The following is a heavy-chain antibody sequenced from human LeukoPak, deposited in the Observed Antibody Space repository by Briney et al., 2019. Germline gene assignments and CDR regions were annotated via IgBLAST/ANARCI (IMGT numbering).Heavy chain of an antibody. J-gene: IGHJ1*01. CDR2: IFYSGST. Sequence: PSETLSLTCTVSGGSISTSNYYWGWIRQPPGKGLEWIGNIFYSGSTYYSPSLRSRVTISLDTSRNQFSLKLNSVTAADTAVYYCAREYWTGTNQYFQHWGQGTLVTVSS. V-gene: IGHV4-39*07. CDR3: AREYWTGTNQYFQH. D-gene: IGHD1-7*01. CDR1: GGSISTSNYY.